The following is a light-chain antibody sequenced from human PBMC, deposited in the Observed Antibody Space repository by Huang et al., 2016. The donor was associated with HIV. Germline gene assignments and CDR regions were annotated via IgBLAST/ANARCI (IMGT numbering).Light chain of an antibody. V-gene: IGKV3-15*01. CDR2: GSS. Sequence: EIVMTQSPATLSVSPGERVTLSCRANRSVGTNLAWYQQSPGQAPRPLIYGSSTRAPGIPARFSGSGSGTDFSLTISSLQSEDFALYYCHQYNNWLLSFGGGTRVDI. CDR1: RSVGTN. J-gene: IGKJ4*01. CDR3: HQYNNWLLS.